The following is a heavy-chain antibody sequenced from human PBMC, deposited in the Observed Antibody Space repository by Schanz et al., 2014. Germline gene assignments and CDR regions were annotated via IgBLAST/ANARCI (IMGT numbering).Heavy chain of an antibody. CDR1: GYTFSDHF. V-gene: IGHV3-66*01. D-gene: IGHD5-12*01. J-gene: IGHJ3*01. CDR2: MYINSGST. Sequence: EVQLVESGGGLVQPGGSLRLSCAASGYTFSDHFMDWVRQAPGKGLEWISSMYINSGSTQYADSVKGRFIISRDSSKNTVHLQMNSLRAEDTAVYFCARDGGRDGYNLAFDVWGQGTLVTVSS. CDR3: ARDGGRDGYNLAFDV.